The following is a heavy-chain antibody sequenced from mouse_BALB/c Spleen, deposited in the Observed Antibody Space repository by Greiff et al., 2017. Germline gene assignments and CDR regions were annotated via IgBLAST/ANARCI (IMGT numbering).Heavy chain of an antibody. CDR1: GFTFSSFG. V-gene: IGHV5-17*02. CDR3: ARSGGGYYVYWYFDV. Sequence: EVKLVESGGGLVQPGGSRKLSCAASGFTFSSFGMHWVRQAPEKGLEWVAYISSGSSTIYYADTVKGRFTISRDNPKNTLFLQMTSLRSEDTAMYYCARSGGGYYVYWYFDVWGAGTTVTVSS. J-gene: IGHJ1*01. D-gene: IGHD2-3*01. CDR2: ISSGSSTI.